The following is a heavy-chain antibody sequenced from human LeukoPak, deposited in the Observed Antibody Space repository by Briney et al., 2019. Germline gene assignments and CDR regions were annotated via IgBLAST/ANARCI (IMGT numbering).Heavy chain of an antibody. V-gene: IGHV4-59*01. Sequence: SETLSLTCTVSGGSISSYYWSWIRQPPGKGLEWIGYIYYSGSTNYNPSLKSRVTISVDTSKNQFSLKLSSVTAADTAVYYCARVRGTVTILGWFDPWGQGTLVTVPS. J-gene: IGHJ5*02. CDR2: IYYSGST. CDR1: GGSISSYY. CDR3: ARVRGTVTILGWFDP. D-gene: IGHD4-17*01.